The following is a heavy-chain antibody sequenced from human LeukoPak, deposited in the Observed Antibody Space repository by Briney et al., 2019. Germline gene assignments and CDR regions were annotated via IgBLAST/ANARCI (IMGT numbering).Heavy chain of an antibody. Sequence: PSQTLSLTCTVSGGSISSGSYFWTWIRQPAGKRLEWIGRINTSGSTNYNPSLKSRVTISVDTSKNQFCLKLSSVTAADTALFFCAREGYTSSWYSGYYYFDYWGQGTLVTVSS. CDR2: INTSGST. D-gene: IGHD6-13*01. CDR1: GGSISSGSYF. V-gene: IGHV4-61*02. CDR3: AREGYTSSWYSGYYYFDY. J-gene: IGHJ4*02.